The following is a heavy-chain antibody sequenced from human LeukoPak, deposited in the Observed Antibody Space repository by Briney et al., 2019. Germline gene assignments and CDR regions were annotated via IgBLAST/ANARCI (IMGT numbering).Heavy chain of an antibody. CDR2: INSDGSST. CDR1: GYTFTGYY. CDR3: ARDPQDDFWSGRGFDP. V-gene: IGHV3-74*01. Sequence: GASVKVSCKASGYTFTGYYMHWVRQAPGKGLVWVSRINSDGSSTSYADSVKGRFTISRDNAKNTLYLQMNSLRAEDTAVYYCARDPQDDFWSGRGFDPWGQGTLVTVSS. D-gene: IGHD3-3*01. J-gene: IGHJ5*02.